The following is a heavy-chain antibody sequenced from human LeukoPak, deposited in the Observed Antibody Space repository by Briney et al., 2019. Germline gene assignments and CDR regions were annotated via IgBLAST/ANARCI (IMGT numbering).Heavy chain of an antibody. CDR3: ARDWGASGSYFVDY. D-gene: IGHD3-10*01. V-gene: IGHV3-30*04. CDR1: GFTFSSCA. Sequence: GGSLRLSCAASGFTFSSCAMHWVRQAPGKGLEWVAVISYDGGNKYYADSVKGQFTISRDNSKNTLYLQMNSLRAEDTAVYYCARDWGASGSYFVDYWGQGTLVTVSS. J-gene: IGHJ4*02. CDR2: ISYDGGNK.